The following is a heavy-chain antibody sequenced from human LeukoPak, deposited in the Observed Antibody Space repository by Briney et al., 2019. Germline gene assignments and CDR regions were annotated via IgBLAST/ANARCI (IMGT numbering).Heavy chain of an antibody. CDR3: ARGGYYDSSGSFDP. Sequence: ASVKVSCKASGYTFTGYYMHWVRQAPGQGLEWMGWINPNSGGTSYAQKFQGRVTMTRDTSTSTVYMELSSLRSDDTAVYYCARGGYYDSSGSFDPWGQGTLVTVSS. V-gene: IGHV1-2*02. CDR2: INPNSGGT. J-gene: IGHJ5*02. D-gene: IGHD3-22*01. CDR1: GYTFTGYY.